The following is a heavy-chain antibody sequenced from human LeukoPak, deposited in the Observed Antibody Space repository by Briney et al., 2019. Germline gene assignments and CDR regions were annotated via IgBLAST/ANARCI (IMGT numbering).Heavy chain of an antibody. D-gene: IGHD3-16*01. V-gene: IGHV1-18*01. J-gene: IGHJ3*02. CDR1: VYTFTSYG. CDR3: ARARLPGDAFDI. CDR2: ISAYNGNT. Sequence: ASVKVSCKASVYTFTSYGISWVRQAPGQGLEWMGWISAYNGNTNYAQKLQGRVTMTTDTSTSTAYMELRSLRSDDTAVYYCARARLPGDAFDIWGQGTMVTVSS.